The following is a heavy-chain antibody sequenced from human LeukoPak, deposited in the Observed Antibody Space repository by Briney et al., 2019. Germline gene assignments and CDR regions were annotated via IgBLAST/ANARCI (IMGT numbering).Heavy chain of an antibody. V-gene: IGHV3-21*01. CDR1: GFTFSSYS. J-gene: IGHJ4*02. CDR3: AREGYDILTGYYTDY. CDR2: ISSSSSYI. Sequence: GGSLRLSCAASGFTFSSYSMNWVRQAPGKGLEWVSSISSSSSYIYYADSVKGRFTISRDNAKNSLYLQMNSLRAEDTAVYYCAREGYDILTGYYTDYWGQGTLVTVSS. D-gene: IGHD3-9*01.